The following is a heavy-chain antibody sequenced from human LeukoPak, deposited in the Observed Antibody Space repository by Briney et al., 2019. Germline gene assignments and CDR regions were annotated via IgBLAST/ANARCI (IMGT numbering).Heavy chain of an antibody. CDR1: GFTFDDYG. CDR3: ARGSDYDILTGYSPFDY. Sequence: GGSLRLSCAASGFTFDDYGMSWVRQAPGKGLEWVSGINWNGGSTGYADSVKGRFTISRDNAKNSLYLQMNSLRAEDTASYYCARGSDYDILTGYSPFDYWGQGTLVTVSS. CDR2: INWNGGST. V-gene: IGHV3-20*04. J-gene: IGHJ4*02. D-gene: IGHD3-9*01.